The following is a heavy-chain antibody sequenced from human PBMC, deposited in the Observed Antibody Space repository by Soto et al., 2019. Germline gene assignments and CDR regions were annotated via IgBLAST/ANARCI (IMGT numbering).Heavy chain of an antibody. Sequence: GGSLRLSCTASGFSFGDSAMSWFRQAPGKGLEWVGFIRSKAYSGTTEYAASVRGRFTISRDDSKSIAYLQMNSLKTEDTAVYYCTRRYSSGWYWFDPWGQGTLVTSPQ. CDR3: TRRYSSGWYWFDP. D-gene: IGHD6-19*01. V-gene: IGHV3-49*03. CDR1: GFSFGDSA. CDR2: IRSKAYSGTT. J-gene: IGHJ5*02.